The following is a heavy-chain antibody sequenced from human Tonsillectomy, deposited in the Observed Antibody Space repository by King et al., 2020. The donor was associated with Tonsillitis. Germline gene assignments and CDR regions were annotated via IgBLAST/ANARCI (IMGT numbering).Heavy chain of an antibody. CDR1: GYTFTGYH. CDR2: ISPNSGGT. D-gene: IGHD3-10*01. J-gene: IGHJ3*02. CDR3: AKIGTAYGAFDI. V-gene: IGHV1-2*02. Sequence: VQLVESGAEVKKPGASVKVSCKASGYTFTGYHMHWVRQARGQGLEWMGWISPNSGGTNYAQMFQGRVTMTRDTSTTTAYMELGGLRSDDTAVYYCAKIGTAYGAFDIWGQGTMVTVSS.